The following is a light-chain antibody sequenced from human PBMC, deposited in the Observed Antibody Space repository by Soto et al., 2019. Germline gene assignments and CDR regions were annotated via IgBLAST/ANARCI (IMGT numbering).Light chain of an antibody. J-gene: IGLJ1*01. Sequence: QTALTQPPSVSGAPGPRVTISCTGSISNIGAGYDVHWYQQLPGTAPKLLIYGNSNRPSGVPDRFSGSKSGTSASLAITGLQAEDEADYYCQSYDSSLSGYVFGTRTKVTVL. CDR2: GNS. CDR3: QSYDSSLSGYV. CDR1: ISNIGAGYD. V-gene: IGLV1-40*01.